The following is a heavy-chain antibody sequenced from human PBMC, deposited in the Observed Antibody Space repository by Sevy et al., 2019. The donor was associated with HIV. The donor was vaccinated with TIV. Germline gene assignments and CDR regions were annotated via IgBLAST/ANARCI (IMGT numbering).Heavy chain of an antibody. V-gene: IGHV3-21*01. Sequence: GGSLRLSCAASGFTFSSYSMNWVRQAPGKGLEWVSSISSSSSYIYYADSVKGRFTISRDNAKNSLYLQMNSLRAEDTAVYYCAREVGAAAGLKYYYYGMDVWGQGTTVTVSS. J-gene: IGHJ6*02. CDR3: AREVGAAAGLKYYYYGMDV. CDR2: ISSSSSYI. D-gene: IGHD6-13*01. CDR1: GFTFSSYS.